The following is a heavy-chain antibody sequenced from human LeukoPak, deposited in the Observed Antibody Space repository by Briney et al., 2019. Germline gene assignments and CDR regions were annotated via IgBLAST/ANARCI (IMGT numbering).Heavy chain of an antibody. J-gene: IGHJ4*02. CDR2: ITTSSTYT. Sequence: GGSLRLSCEASGFSFSSYNMDWVRQTPGKGLEWISSITTSSTYTFYADSVKGRFTISRDNARNSLYLQMDSLRAEDTAVYYCARDSRRRDGDKDFDYWGQGTRVTVSS. CDR3: ARDSRRRDGDKDFDY. CDR1: GFSFSSYN. V-gene: IGHV3-21*01. D-gene: IGHD5-24*01.